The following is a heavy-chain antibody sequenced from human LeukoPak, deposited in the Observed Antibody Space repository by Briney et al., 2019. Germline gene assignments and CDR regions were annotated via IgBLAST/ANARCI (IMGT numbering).Heavy chain of an antibody. D-gene: IGHD6-13*01. Sequence: TGGSPRLSCAASGFTFSSYGMHWVRQAPGKGLEWVAVISYDGSNKYYADSVKGRFTISRDNSKNTLYLQMNRLRAEDTAVYYCAKVPLIAAPKHFDYWGQGTLVTVSS. CDR2: ISYDGSNK. CDR1: GFTFSSYG. CDR3: AKVPLIAAPKHFDY. J-gene: IGHJ4*02. V-gene: IGHV3-30*12.